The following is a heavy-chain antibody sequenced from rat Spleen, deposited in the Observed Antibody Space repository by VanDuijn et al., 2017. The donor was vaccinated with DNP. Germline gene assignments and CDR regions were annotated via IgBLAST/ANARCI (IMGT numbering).Heavy chain of an antibody. CDR2: ITYSGST. CDR3: ARWGDYFDY. V-gene: IGHV3-1*01. CDR1: GYSITSNY. J-gene: IGHJ2*01. Sequence: EVQLQESGPGLVKPSQSLSLTCSVTGYSITSNYWGWIRKFPGNKMEWIGHITYSGSTRHNPSLKSRISITRDTSKNQFFLQVNSVTTEDTATYYCARWGDYFDYWGQGVMVTVSS.